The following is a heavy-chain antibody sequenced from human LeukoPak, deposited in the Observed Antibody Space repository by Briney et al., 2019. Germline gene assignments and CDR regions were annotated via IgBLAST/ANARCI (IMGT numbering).Heavy chain of an antibody. CDR2: ISGSGGST. Sequence: PGGSLRLSCAASGFTFSSYAMSWVRQAPGKGLEWVSAISGSGGSTYYADSVKGRFTISRDNSKNTLYLQMNSLRAEDTAVYYCAKAGLRYFDWLVYYFDYWGQGTLVTVSS. CDR1: GFTFSSYA. CDR3: AKAGLRYFDWLVYYFDY. V-gene: IGHV3-23*01. D-gene: IGHD3-9*01. J-gene: IGHJ4*02.